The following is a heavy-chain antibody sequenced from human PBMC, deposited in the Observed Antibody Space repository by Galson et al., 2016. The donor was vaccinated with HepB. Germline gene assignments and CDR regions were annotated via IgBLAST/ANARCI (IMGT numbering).Heavy chain of an antibody. V-gene: IGHV3-23*01. D-gene: IGHD2-21*01. CDR1: GFPLRSYA. CDR2: ISASGGNT. Sequence: SLRLSCAASGFPLRSYAMSWVRQAPGKGLEWVSAISASGGNTYYADSVMGRFTIFRDNSKNTLYLQMNSLRAEDTAIYYCAKDIPPRGHDAFDIWGRGTMVTVSS. CDR3: AKDIPPRGHDAFDI. J-gene: IGHJ3*02.